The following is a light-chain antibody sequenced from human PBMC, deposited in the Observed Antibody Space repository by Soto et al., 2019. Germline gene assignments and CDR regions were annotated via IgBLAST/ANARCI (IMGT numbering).Light chain of an antibody. J-gene: IGKJ1*01. CDR2: KAS. CDR3: QQYNNWPQT. Sequence: IQMTHSPSSLSASVGDRVTITCQASQDISNYLNWYQQKPGKAPKLLIYKASTLKSGVPSRFSGSGSGTEFTLTISSLQSEDFAEYHCQQYNNWPQTFGQGTKVDIK. CDR1: QDISNY. V-gene: IGKV1-33*01.